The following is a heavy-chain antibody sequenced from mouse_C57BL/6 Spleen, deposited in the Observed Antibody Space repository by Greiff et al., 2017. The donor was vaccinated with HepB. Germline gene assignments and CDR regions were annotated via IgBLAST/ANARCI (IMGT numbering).Heavy chain of an antibody. CDR3: ARHTYYFDY. CDR2: ISNGGGST. J-gene: IGHJ2*01. V-gene: IGHV5-12*01. CDR1: GFTFSDYY. Sequence: EVHLVESGGGLVQPGGSLKLSCAASGFTFSDYYMYWVRQTPEKRLEWVAYISNGGGSTYYPDTVKGRFTISRDNAKNTLYLQMSRLKSEDTAMYYCARHTYYFDYWGQGTTLTVSS.